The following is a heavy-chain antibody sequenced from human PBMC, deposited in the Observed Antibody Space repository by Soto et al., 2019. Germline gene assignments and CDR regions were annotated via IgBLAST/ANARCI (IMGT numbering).Heavy chain of an antibody. Sequence: QVQLVQSGAEVKKPGSSVKVSCKASGGTFSSYAISWVRQAPGQGLEWMGGIIPIFGTANYAQKFQGRVTITADKSTSTAYMELSSLRSEDTAVYYCAGGKSGSYYLYYYYGMDVWGQGTTVTVSS. CDR1: GGTFSSYA. V-gene: IGHV1-69*06. CDR2: IIPIFGTA. CDR3: AGGKSGSYYLYYYYGMDV. J-gene: IGHJ6*02. D-gene: IGHD1-26*01.